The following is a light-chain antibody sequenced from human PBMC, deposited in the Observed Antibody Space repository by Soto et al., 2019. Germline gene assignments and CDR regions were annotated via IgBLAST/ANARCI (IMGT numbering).Light chain of an antibody. CDR2: DVS. V-gene: IGLV2-14*01. CDR3: HSYTSINTVV. CDR1: STNVGSYNY. J-gene: IGLJ3*02. Sequence: QSALTQPASVSASPGQTITISCTGTSTNVGSYNYVSWYQQHPGKAPKLLIYDVSNRPSGVSNRFSGSKSGNTASLTISGLQAEDEADYYCHSYTSINTVVFGGGTKLTVL.